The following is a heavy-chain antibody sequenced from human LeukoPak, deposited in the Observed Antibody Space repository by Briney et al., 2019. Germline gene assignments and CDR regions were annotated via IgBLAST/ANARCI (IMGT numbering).Heavy chain of an antibody. Sequence: GRSLRLSCTASGFTFSTYGMHWVRQAPGKGLEWVADIWYDGSTKYYADSVKGRFTISRDTTKNSLYLQMNGLRAEDTAVYHCASERGATSAYFDYWGQGILVTVSS. D-gene: IGHD1-26*01. CDR1: GFTFSTYG. CDR3: ASERGATSAYFDY. CDR2: IWYDGSTK. V-gene: IGHV3-33*01. J-gene: IGHJ4*02.